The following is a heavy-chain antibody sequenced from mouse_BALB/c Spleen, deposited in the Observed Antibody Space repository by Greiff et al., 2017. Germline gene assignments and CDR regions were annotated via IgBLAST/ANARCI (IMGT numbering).Heavy chain of an antibody. V-gene: IGHV2-2*02. J-gene: IGHJ4*01. CDR3: ARKGDYYYGSSPYAMDY. CDR1: GFSLTSYG. Sequence: VKLVESGPGLVQPSQSLSITCTVSGFSLTSYGVHWVRQSPGKGLEWLGVIWSGGSTDYNAAFISRLSISKDNSKSQVFFKMNSLQANDTAIYYCARKGDYYYGSSPYAMDYWGQGTSVTVSS. CDR2: IWSGGST. D-gene: IGHD1-1*01.